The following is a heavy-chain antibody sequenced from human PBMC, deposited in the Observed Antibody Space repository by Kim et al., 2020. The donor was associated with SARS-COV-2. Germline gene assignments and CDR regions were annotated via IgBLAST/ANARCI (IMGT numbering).Heavy chain of an antibody. Sequence: LKSRVTISVDTSKNHFSLKLSSVTAADTAVYYCARGKTGIAAAGKTFDPWGQGTLVTVSS. J-gene: IGHJ5*02. D-gene: IGHD6-13*01. V-gene: IGHV4-34*01. CDR3: ARGKTGIAAAGKTFDP.